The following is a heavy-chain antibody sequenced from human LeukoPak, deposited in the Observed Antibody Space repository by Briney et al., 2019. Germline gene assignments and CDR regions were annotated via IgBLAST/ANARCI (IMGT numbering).Heavy chain of an antibody. CDR1: GFTFSSYD. Sequence: GGSLRLSCEASGFTFSSYDMHWVRQAPGKGLEWVAFIRYDGSNKYYADSVKGRFTLSRDNSKNTLYLQMNSLRAEDTAVYYCASGYALDFDHWGQGTLVTVSS. D-gene: IGHD2-15*01. V-gene: IGHV3-30*02. CDR2: IRYDGSNK. CDR3: ASGYALDFDH. J-gene: IGHJ4*02.